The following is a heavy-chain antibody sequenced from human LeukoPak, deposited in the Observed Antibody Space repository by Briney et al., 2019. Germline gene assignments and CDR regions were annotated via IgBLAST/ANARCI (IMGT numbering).Heavy chain of an antibody. CDR3: ARVWEYYYDSSGLYYFDY. J-gene: IGHJ4*02. CDR2: IKQDGSEK. D-gene: IGHD3-22*01. CDR1: GFTFSSYW. V-gene: IGHV3-7*01. Sequence: PGGSLRLSCAASGFTFSSYWMSWVRQAPGKGLEWVAHIKQDGSEKYYVDSVKGRFTISRDNAKNSLYLQMNSLRAEDTAVYYCARVWEYYYDSSGLYYFDYWGQGALVTVSS.